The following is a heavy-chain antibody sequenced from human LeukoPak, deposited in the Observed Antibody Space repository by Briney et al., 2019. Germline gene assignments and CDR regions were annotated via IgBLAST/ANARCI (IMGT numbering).Heavy chain of an antibody. CDR3: AKDLSSGYYGGEDY. D-gene: IGHD3-22*01. CDR1: GFTVSSNY. J-gene: IGHJ4*02. V-gene: IGHV3-53*05. CDR2: IYSGGST. Sequence: PGGSLRLSCAASGFTVSSNYMSWVRQAPGKGLEWVSVIYSGGSTYYADSVKGRFTISRDNSKNTLYLQMNSLRAEDTALYYCAKDLSSGYYGGEDYWGQGTLVTVSS.